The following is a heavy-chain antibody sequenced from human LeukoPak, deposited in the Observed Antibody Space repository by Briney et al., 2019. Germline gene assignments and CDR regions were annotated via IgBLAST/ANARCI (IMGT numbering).Heavy chain of an antibody. V-gene: IGHV3-74*01. CDR1: GFTFSSYW. Sequence: GGSLRLSCAASGFTFSSYWMHWFRQAPGKGLVWVAGIHGDGTIIYYADSVKGRFTISRDNAKNTLYLQMNSLRAEDTAVYYCVAEERDFDCWGQGVLVTVSS. CDR2: IHGDGTII. J-gene: IGHJ4*02. CDR3: VAEERDFDC. D-gene: IGHD1-26*01.